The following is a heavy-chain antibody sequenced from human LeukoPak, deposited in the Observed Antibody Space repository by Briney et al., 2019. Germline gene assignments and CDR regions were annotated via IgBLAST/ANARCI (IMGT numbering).Heavy chain of an antibody. CDR3: ARWGGTRQYYFDY. V-gene: IGHV3-33*01. Sequence: GGSLRLSYAVSGFIFSDYGFHWVRQAPGKGLEWVAVTRFDGSIKQYADSVKGRFTISRDDSKNTLYLQMNFLKSEDTAVYYCARWGGTRQYYFDYWGQGTLVTVSS. D-gene: IGHD1-1*01. J-gene: IGHJ4*02. CDR2: TRFDGSIK. CDR1: GFIFSDYG.